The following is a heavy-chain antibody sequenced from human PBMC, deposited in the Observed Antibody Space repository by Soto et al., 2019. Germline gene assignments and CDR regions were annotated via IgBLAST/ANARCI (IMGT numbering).Heavy chain of an antibody. CDR3: ARGGSSSSIYYYGMDV. CDR2: MNPNSGNT. V-gene: IGHV1-8*01. J-gene: IGHJ6*02. CDR1: GYTFTSYD. D-gene: IGHD6-6*01. Sequence: ASVKVSCKASGYTFTSYDINWLRQATGQGLEWMGWMNPNSGNTGYAQKFQGRVTMTRNTSISTAYMELSSLRSEDTAVYYCARGGSSSSIYYYGMDVWGQGTTVTVS.